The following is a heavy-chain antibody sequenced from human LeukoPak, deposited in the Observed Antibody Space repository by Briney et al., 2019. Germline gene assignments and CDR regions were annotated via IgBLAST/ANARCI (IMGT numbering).Heavy chain of an antibody. J-gene: IGHJ4*02. V-gene: IGHV4-59*08. D-gene: IGHD5-12*01. CDR2: IYYSGST. Sequence: PSETLSLTCTVSGGSLSSYYWSCIRQPPGKGLEWIGYIYYSGSTNYNPSLKSRVTISVDTSKNQFSLKLSSVTAADTAVYYCARQTMVATFDYWGQGTLVTVSS. CDR1: GGSLSSYY. CDR3: ARQTMVATFDY.